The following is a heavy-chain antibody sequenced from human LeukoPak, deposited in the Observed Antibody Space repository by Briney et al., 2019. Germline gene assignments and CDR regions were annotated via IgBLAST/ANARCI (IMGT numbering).Heavy chain of an antibody. CDR3: TRHTYDYGAIDAFDI. Sequence: GGSLRLSCAASGFTFSGSAMHWVRQASGKGLEWVGHIRSKANSYATAYAASVKGRFTISRDDSKNTAYLQMNSLKTEDTAVYYCTRHTYDYGAIDAFDIWGQGTMVTVSS. CDR2: IRSKANSYAT. CDR1: GFTFSGSA. J-gene: IGHJ3*02. V-gene: IGHV3-73*01. D-gene: IGHD4-17*01.